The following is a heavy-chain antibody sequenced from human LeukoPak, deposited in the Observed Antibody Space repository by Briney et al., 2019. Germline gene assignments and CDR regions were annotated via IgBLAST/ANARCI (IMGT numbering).Heavy chain of an antibody. V-gene: IGHV4-4*07. J-gene: IGHJ6*02. D-gene: IGHD2-15*01. CDR2: IYSSSGST. CDR3: ARIGVGFGMDV. CDR1: GASISSDY. Sequence: PSETLSLTCSVSGASISSDYWSWVRQPAGKGLEWIGRIYSSSGSTNYNPSLKSRVTMSLDTSKSQFSLKLSSVTAADTAAYYCARIGVGFGMDVWGQGTIVTVSS.